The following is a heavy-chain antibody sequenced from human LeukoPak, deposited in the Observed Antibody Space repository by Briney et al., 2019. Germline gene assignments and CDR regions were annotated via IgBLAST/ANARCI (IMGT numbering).Heavy chain of an antibody. J-gene: IGHJ3*02. Sequence: GGSLRLSCAASGFTFDDYAMHWVRQAPGRGLEWVSGISWNSGSIGYADSVKGRFTISRDNAKNSLYLQMNSLRAEDTALYYCAKPMGTAMVTGDAFDIWGQGTMVTVSS. CDR2: ISWNSGSI. CDR1: GFTFDDYA. CDR3: AKPMGTAMVTGDAFDI. D-gene: IGHD5-18*01. V-gene: IGHV3-9*01.